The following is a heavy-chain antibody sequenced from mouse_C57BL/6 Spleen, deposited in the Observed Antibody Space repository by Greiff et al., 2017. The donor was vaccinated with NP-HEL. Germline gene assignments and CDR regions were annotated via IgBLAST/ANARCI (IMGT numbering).Heavy chain of an antibody. J-gene: IGHJ2*01. V-gene: IGHV7-1*01. CDR3: ARDATGYFDY. CDR2: SRNKANDYTT. Sequence: EVQLVESGGGLVQSGRSLRLSCATSGFTFSDFYMGWVRQAPGKGMEWIAASRNKANDYTTEYSASVKGRFIDSRDTSQSILYLQMNALRAEDTAIYYCARDATGYFDYWGKGTTLTVSS. D-gene: IGHD4-1*01. CDR1: GFTFSDFY.